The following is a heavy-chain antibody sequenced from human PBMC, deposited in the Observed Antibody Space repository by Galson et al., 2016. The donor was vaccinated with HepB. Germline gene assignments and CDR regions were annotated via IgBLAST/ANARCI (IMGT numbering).Heavy chain of an antibody. J-gene: IGHJ4*02. CDR3: ARPADNTVYYFDY. D-gene: IGHD5/OR15-5a*01. Sequence: QSGAEVKKPGESLKISCKTSGYSFTSYWIAWVRQMPGKGLEWMGIIYPADSATRYSPSFQGQVTISADKSITTAYLQWSSLKASDTAMYYCARPADNTVYYFDYWGQGTLVTVSS. CDR2: IYPADSAT. V-gene: IGHV5-51*01. CDR1: GYSFTSYW.